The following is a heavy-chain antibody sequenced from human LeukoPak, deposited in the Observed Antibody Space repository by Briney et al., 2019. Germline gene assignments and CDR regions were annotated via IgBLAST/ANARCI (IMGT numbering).Heavy chain of an antibody. CDR2: ISSSSSYI. J-gene: IGHJ5*02. CDR1: GFTFSSYS. Sequence: GGSLRLSCAASGFTFSSYSMNWVRQAPGKGLEWVSPISSSSSYIYYADSVKGRFTISRDNAKNSLYLQMNSLRAEDTAVYYCARDSAEDSSSSRFDPWGQGTLVTVSS. V-gene: IGHV3-21*01. CDR3: ARDSAEDSSSSRFDP. D-gene: IGHD6-6*01.